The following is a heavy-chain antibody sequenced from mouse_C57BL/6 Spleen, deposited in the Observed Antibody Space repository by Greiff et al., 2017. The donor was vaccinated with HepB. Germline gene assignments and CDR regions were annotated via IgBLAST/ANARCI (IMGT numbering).Heavy chain of an antibody. Sequence: VQLQQSGPELVKPGASVKISCKASGYAFSSSWMNWVKQRPGKGLEWIGRIYPGDGDTNYNGKFKGKATLTADKSSSTAYMQLSSLTSEDSAVYFCARGGSNYPFDYWGQGTTLTVSS. CDR2: IYPGDGDT. J-gene: IGHJ2*01. V-gene: IGHV1-82*01. CDR1: GYAFSSSW. CDR3: ARGGSNYPFDY. D-gene: IGHD2-5*01.